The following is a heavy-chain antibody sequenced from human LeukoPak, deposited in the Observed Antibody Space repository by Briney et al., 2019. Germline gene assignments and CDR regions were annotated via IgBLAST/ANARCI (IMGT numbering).Heavy chain of an antibody. CDR1: GFTFDDYG. CDR3: ARDTVWGSYRYTGGDFDY. D-gene: IGHD3-16*02. J-gene: IGHJ4*02. Sequence: GGSPRLSCAPSGFTFDDYGMSWVRQAPGKGLEWVSGINWNGGSTGYADSVKGRFTISRDNAKNSLYLQMNSLRAEDTALYYCARDTVWGSYRYTGGDFDYWGQGTLVTVSS. V-gene: IGHV3-20*04. CDR2: INWNGGST.